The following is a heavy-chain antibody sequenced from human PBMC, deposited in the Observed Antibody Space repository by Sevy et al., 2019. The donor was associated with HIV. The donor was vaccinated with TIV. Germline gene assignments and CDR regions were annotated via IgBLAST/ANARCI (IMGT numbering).Heavy chain of an antibody. D-gene: IGHD1-26*01. J-gene: IGHJ6*02. CDR1: GFTFSSYS. CDR3: ARDGRGYYYGMDV. V-gene: IGHV3-48*01. CDR2: ISSSSSTI. Sequence: GGSLRLSCAASGFTFSSYSMNWVRQAPGKGLEWVSYISSSSSTIYYADSVKGRFTISRDNAKNSLYLQMNSLRAEETAVYYCARDGRGYYYGMDVWGQGTTVTVSS.